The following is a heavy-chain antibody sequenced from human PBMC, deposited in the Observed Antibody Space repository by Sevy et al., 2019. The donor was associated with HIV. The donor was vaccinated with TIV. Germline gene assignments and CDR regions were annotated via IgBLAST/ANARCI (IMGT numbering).Heavy chain of an antibody. D-gene: IGHD2-2*01. J-gene: IGHJ4*02. V-gene: IGHV3-21*01. Sequence: GGSLRLSCSASGFSFSSYIMNWVRQTPGQGLEWVSSISGRSSYIYYADPLKGRFTISMENGKNSMYLQMNSLSVEDTAVSYCARAMPEVTPRVYYFDSWGQGTLVTVSS. CDR3: ARAMPEVTPRVYYFDS. CDR1: GFSFSSYI. CDR2: ISGRSSYI.